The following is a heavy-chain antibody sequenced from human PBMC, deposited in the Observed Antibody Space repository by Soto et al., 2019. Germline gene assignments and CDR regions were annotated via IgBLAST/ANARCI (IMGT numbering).Heavy chain of an antibody. CDR3: ARGSGSLYYFDF. D-gene: IGHD1-26*01. J-gene: IGHJ4*02. CDR1: GFIFSTNY. Sequence: PXESLRLSCAASGFIFSTNYMTWVRQAPGKGLEWVSVIYSGGSTYYADSVNGRFTISRDNSKNTLHLQMNSLRAEDTAVYYCARGSGSLYYFDFWGRGTLVTVPS. V-gene: IGHV3-53*01. CDR2: IYSGGST.